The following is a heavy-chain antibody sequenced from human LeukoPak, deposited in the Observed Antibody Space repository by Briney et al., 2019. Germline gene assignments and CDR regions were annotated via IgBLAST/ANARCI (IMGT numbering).Heavy chain of an antibody. CDR1: GYTFTNFD. J-gene: IGHJ4*02. CDR3: ARDSPSGARHHLDY. CDR2: ISGHNGNT. D-gene: IGHD2-15*01. V-gene: IGHV1-18*01. Sequence: ASAKVSCKASGYTFTNFDISWVRQAPGQGLEWMGWISGHNGNTNYARKLQGRVTMTTDTSTSTAYMELRSLRSDDTAVYYCARDSPSGARHHLDYWGQRPLLTVS.